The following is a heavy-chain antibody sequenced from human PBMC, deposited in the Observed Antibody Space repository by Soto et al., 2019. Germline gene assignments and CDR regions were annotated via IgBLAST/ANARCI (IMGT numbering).Heavy chain of an antibody. CDR2: INAGNGNT. CDR1: GYTFTRYA. V-gene: IGHV1-3*01. Sequence: ASVKVSCKASGYTFTRYAMHWVSQAPGQRLEWMGWINAGNGNTKYSQKFQGRVTITRDTSASTAYIELSSLRSEDTAVYYCARLPYYDFWSGSPPYYFDYWGQGTLVTVSS. CDR3: ARLPYYDFWSGSPPYYFDY. J-gene: IGHJ4*02. D-gene: IGHD3-3*01.